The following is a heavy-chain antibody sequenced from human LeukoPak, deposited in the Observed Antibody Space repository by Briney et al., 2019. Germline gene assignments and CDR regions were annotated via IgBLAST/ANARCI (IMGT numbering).Heavy chain of an antibody. V-gene: IGHV4-31*03. J-gene: IGHJ6*02. CDR2: IYYSGST. CDR3: ARLYCSGGSCYPSYYYYGMDV. Sequence: PSQTLSLTCTVSGGSISSGGYYWSWIRQHPGKGLEWIGYIYYSGSTYYNSSLKSRVTISVDTSKNQFSLKLSSVTAADTAVYYCARLYCSGGSCYPSYYYYGMDVWGQGTTVTVSS. CDR1: GGSISSGGYY. D-gene: IGHD2-15*01.